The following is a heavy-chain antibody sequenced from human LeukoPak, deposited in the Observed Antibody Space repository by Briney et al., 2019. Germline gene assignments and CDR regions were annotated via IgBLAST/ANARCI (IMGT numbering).Heavy chain of an antibody. Sequence: SETLSLTCTVSGDSISSGDYYWSWIRQPPGKGLEWIGSIYYSGSTYYNPSLKSRVTISVDTSKNQFSLKLSSVTAADTAVYYCARYRVVVLMRDAFDIWGQGTMVTVSS. CDR1: GDSISSGDYY. CDR3: ARYRVVVLMRDAFDI. D-gene: IGHD2-15*01. J-gene: IGHJ3*02. V-gene: IGHV4-39*07. CDR2: IYYSGST.